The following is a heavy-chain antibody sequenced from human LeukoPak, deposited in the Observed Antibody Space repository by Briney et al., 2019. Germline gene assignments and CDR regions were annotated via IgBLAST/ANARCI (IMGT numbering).Heavy chain of an antibody. CDR1: GGSISSYY. D-gene: IGHD6-13*01. V-gene: IGHV4-59*08. J-gene: IGHJ4*02. CDR3: ARRARDGYSTSWAFDY. CDR2: IYYTGST. Sequence: SETLSLTCTVSGGSISSYYWSWIRQPPGTGLEGIGFIYYTGSTNYNPSLKSRVTISVDTSKSQFSLKLSSVTAADTAVYYCARRARDGYSTSWAFDYWGQGTLVTVSS.